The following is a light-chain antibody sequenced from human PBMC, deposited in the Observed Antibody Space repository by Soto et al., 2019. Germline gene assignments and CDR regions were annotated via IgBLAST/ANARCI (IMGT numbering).Light chain of an antibody. J-gene: IGKJ1*01. CDR1: QSISSW. CDR2: DAS. Sequence: DIQMTQSPSTLSASVGDRVTITCRASQSISSWLVWYQQKPRKAPKLLIYDASSLESGVPSRFSGSRSGTEFTLTTISLQPDDFATYYCQQYNSYSPTFGQGTKVEIK. CDR3: QQYNSYSPT. V-gene: IGKV1-5*01.